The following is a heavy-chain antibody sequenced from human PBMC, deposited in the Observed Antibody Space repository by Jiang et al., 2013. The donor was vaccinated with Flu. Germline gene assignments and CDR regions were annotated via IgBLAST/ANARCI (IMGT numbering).Heavy chain of an antibody. CDR2: ISGGTGNT. D-gene: IGHD3-10*01. Sequence: KVSCKASGYTFTNFGINWVRQAPGQGLEWMGWISGGTGNTIYSENLQGRVTMTTDTSTSTAYMELSSLRSGDSAVYFCARTTMIDYYGSGSYYPFDYWGQGTLVTVSS. V-gene: IGHV1-18*01. CDR1: GYTFTNFG. CDR3: ARTTMIDYYGSGSYYPFDY. J-gene: IGHJ4*02.